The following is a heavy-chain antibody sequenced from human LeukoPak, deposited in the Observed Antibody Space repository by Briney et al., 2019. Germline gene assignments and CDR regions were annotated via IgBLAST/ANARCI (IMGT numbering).Heavy chain of an antibody. CDR2: ITGQGSHK. V-gene: IGHV3-21*06. CDR1: GFTFSYYT. J-gene: IGHJ1*01. Sequence: GGSLRLSCTASGFTFSYYTMNWVRQAPGKGLEWASSITGQGSHKYYADSLKGRFTVSRDNPKSSLYLQMNTLRVEDTAVYYYSDSCVLVVVFVSWGRGIMVTV. CDR3: SDSCVLVVVFVS. D-gene: IGHD3-22*01.